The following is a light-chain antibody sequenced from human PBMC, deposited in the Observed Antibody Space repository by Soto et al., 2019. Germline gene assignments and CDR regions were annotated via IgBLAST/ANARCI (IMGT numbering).Light chain of an antibody. CDR1: QSVNSN. CDR2: GAS. J-gene: IGKJ1*01. CDR3: QQYNNWWT. Sequence: EIVMTQSPATLSVSPGERATLYCRASQSVNSNLAWYQQIPVQAPRLLMYGASNRATGIPAKFSGSGSWTDFTLTISSLQSADFAVYYCQQYNNWWTFGQGTRVEVK. V-gene: IGKV3-15*01.